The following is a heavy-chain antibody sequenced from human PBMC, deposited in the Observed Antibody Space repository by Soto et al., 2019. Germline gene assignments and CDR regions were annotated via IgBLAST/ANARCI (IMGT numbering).Heavy chain of an antibody. D-gene: IGHD5-12*01. CDR2: INHSGST. Sequence: QVQLQKWVAGLLKPSETLSRTCAVYGGSFSGYYWSWIRQPPGKGLEWIGEINHSGSTNYNPSLKSRVTISVDTAKNQFSLKLSSVTAADAAVYYCARQWLSYFDYWGQGTLVTVSS. V-gene: IGHV4-34*01. CDR3: ARQWLSYFDY. J-gene: IGHJ4*02. CDR1: GGSFSGYY.